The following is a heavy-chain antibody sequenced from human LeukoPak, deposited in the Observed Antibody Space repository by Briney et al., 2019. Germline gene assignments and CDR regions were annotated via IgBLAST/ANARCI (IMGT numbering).Heavy chain of an antibody. Sequence: TGGSLRLSCAASGFTFSSYAMHWVRQAPGKGLEWVAVISYDGSNKYYADSVKGRFTISRDNSKNTLYLQMNSLRAQDTAVYYCAREARWEHHFDYWGQGTLVTVSS. D-gene: IGHD1-26*01. CDR3: AREARWEHHFDY. CDR1: GFTFSSYA. J-gene: IGHJ4*02. V-gene: IGHV3-30-3*01. CDR2: ISYDGSNK.